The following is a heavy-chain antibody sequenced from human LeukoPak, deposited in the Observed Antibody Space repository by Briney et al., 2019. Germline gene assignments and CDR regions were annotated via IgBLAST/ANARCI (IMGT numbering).Heavy chain of an antibody. Sequence: ASVKVSCKASGYTFTGYYMHWVRQAPGQGLEWMGRINPNSGGTNYAQKFQGRVSMTRDTSVTTAHMELNSLTSDDTAVYYCAKAGGSSWYSFDYWGQGTLVSVSS. D-gene: IGHD6-13*01. CDR3: AKAGGSSWYSFDY. J-gene: IGHJ4*02. V-gene: IGHV1-2*06. CDR2: INPNSGGT. CDR1: GYTFTGYY.